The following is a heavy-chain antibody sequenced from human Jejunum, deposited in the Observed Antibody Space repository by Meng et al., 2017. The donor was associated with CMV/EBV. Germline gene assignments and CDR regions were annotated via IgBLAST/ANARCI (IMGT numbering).Heavy chain of an antibody. J-gene: IGHJ4*02. CDR3: ARDPGLDWGRRAMPSFQY. V-gene: IGHV1-2*02. D-gene: IGHD2-2*01. Sequence: GVRKENGQGMEWMGWVNSKRGGKGKEKKVKGRVKKKRERYISTDYMELSGLTSDDTAVYYCARDPGLDWGRRAMPSFQYWGQGTLVTVSS. CDR2: VNSKRGGK.